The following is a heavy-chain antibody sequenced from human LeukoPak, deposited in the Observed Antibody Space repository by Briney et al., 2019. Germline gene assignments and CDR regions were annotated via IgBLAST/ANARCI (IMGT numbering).Heavy chain of an antibody. Sequence: SETLSLTCAVSGGSISSSNWWSWARQSPGKGLEWIGEIHKSGGTNYNPSLKSRVTILIDKSKNQISLELTSVTAADTAVYYCAREILGGFNPGAYWGQGTLVTVSS. D-gene: IGHD1-14*01. V-gene: IGHV4-4*02. CDR3: AREILGGFNPGAY. CDR1: GGSISSSNW. J-gene: IGHJ4*02. CDR2: IHKSGGT.